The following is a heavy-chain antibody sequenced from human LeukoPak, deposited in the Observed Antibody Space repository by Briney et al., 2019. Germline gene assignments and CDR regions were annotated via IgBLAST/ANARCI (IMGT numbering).Heavy chain of an antibody. Sequence: GGSLRLSCAASGFTFSDYYMSWIRQTPGMGLEWVSYISSSGSTVYYANPVKGRFTISRDNAGNSLYLQMNSLRAEDTAVYYCARVYRYSGNCYTGGADYWGQGTLVTVSS. V-gene: IGHV3-11*01. J-gene: IGHJ4*02. D-gene: IGHD1-26*01. CDR2: ISSSGSTV. CDR3: ARVYRYSGNCYTGGADY. CDR1: GFTFSDYY.